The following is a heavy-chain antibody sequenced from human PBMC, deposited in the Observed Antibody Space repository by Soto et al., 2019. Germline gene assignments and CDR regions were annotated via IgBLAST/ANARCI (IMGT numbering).Heavy chain of an antibody. CDR2: ISAYNGNT. J-gene: IGHJ3*02. CDR1: GYTFTSYG. D-gene: IGHD5-18*01. CDR3: ARERDTGSWGQGAFDI. V-gene: IGHV1-18*01. Sequence: QVQLVQSGAEVKKPGASVKVSCKASGYTFTSYGISWVRQAPGQALEWMGGISAYNGNTNYAQKLQGRVTMTTDTSASTAYMELRSLSSDDTAVYYCARERDTGSWGQGAFDIWGKGTMVTVSA.